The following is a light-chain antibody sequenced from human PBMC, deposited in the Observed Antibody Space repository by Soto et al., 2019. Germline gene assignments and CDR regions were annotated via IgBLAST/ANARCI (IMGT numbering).Light chain of an antibody. CDR3: QHLTKDFAP. CDR1: QGFSSF. V-gene: IGKV1-9*01. J-gene: IGKJ1*01. Sequence: IQVTQSPSSLSASVGDRVTITCRASQGFSSFLAWYQQKQGQAHKLLSYAASTLQSRVPSGFSGRGSGTEFTLTISSLKPGDIVTYDCQHLTKDFAPFDQGTKE. CDR2: AAS.